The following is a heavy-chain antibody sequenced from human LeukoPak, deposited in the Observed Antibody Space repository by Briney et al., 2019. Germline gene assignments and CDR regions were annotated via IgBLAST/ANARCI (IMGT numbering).Heavy chain of an antibody. CDR2: ISYDGSNK. D-gene: IGHD2-2*01. J-gene: IGHJ4*02. V-gene: IGHV3-30*18. CDR1: GFTFSSYG. CDR3: AKEGPGRCSSTSCSPHFDY. Sequence: GRSLRLSCAASGFTFSSYGMHWVRQAPGKGLEWVAVISYDGSNKYYADSVKGRFTISRDNPKDTLYLQMNSLRAEDTAVYYCAKEGPGRCSSTSCSPHFDYWGQGTLVTVSS.